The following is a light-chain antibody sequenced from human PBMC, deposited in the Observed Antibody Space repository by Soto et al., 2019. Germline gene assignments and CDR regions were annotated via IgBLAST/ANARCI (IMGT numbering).Light chain of an antibody. Sequence: EVVMTQSPATLSVSPGERATLSCRASQNVNANLAWNQQKPGQAPRLLIHGASTRATGIPARFSGSGFGTEFILTISSLKSEDFAVYYCQQYNTWLWTFGQGNKVEGK. CDR3: QQYNTWLWT. V-gene: IGKV3-15*01. J-gene: IGKJ1*01. CDR2: GAS. CDR1: QNVNAN.